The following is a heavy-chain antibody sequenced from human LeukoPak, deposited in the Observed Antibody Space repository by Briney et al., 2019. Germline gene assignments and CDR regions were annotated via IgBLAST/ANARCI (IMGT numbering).Heavy chain of an antibody. J-gene: IGHJ4*02. V-gene: IGHV3-48*03. Sequence: GGSLRLSCAASGFTFSSYEMNWVRQAPGKGLEWVSYISSSGSTIYYADSVKGRFTISRDNAKNSLYLQMNSLRAEDTAVHYCARGLWFGELAKWGQGTLVTVSS. CDR3: ARGLWFGELAK. CDR1: GFTFSSYE. D-gene: IGHD3-10*01. CDR2: ISSSGSTI.